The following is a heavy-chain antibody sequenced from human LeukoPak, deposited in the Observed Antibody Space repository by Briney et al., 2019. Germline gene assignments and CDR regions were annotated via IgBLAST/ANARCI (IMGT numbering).Heavy chain of an antibody. CDR1: GFTFSSYW. CDR2: IKSGGKT. Sequence: PGGSLRLSCAASGFTFSSYWMHWVRQAPGKGLVWVSRIKSGGKTNYADSVKGRFTISRDNAKNTVSLQMNSLRAEDPGVYYCARAPSEIGGYYPEYFRHWGQGTLVTVSS. V-gene: IGHV3-74*01. CDR3: ARAPSEIGGYYPEYFRH. D-gene: IGHD3-22*01. J-gene: IGHJ1*01.